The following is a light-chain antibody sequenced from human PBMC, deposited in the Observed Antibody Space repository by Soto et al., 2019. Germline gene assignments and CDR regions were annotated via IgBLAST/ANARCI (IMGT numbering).Light chain of an antibody. Sequence: DIQMTQSPFSLSASVGDRVTITCRASQSISSYLNWYQQKPGKAPKLLIYAASSLQSGVPSRFCGSGSGTDFTLTISSLQPEDFATYYCQQSYSTPWTFCQVTKVEIK. CDR3: QQSYSTPWT. V-gene: IGKV1-39*01. J-gene: IGKJ1*01. CDR1: QSISSY. CDR2: AAS.